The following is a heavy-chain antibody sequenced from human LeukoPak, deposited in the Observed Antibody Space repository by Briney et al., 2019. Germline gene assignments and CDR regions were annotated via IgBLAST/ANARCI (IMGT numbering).Heavy chain of an antibody. CDR2: ISYTGST. J-gene: IGHJ3*02. D-gene: IGHD3-10*01. CDR1: GGSISSYY. CDR3: AKGRGAFDI. V-gene: IGHV4-59*05. Sequence: SETLSLTCTVSGGSISSYYWSWIRQSPGKGLEWIGGISYTGSTYYNPSLKSRVTISVDTSKNQFSLKLSSVTATDTAVYYCAKGRGAFDIWGQGTMVTVSS.